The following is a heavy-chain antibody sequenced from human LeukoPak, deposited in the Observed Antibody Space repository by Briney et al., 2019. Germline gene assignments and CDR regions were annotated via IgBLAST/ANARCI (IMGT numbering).Heavy chain of an antibody. J-gene: IGHJ4*02. CDR1: GGSFSGYY. Sequence: SETLSLTCAVYGGSFSGYYWSWIRQPPGKGLEWIGEINHSGSTSYNPSLKSRVTISVDTSKNQFSLKLSSVTAADTAVYYCARGLKLVVVPAATTTFDYWGQGTLVTVSS. CDR2: INHSGST. V-gene: IGHV4-34*01. CDR3: ARGLKLVVVPAATTTFDY. D-gene: IGHD2-2*01.